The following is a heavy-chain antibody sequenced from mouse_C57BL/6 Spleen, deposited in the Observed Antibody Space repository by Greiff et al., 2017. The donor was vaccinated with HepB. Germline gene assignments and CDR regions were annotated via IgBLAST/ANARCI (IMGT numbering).Heavy chain of an antibody. V-gene: IGHV1-80*01. Sequence: VKLVESGAELVKPGASVKISCKASSYAFSSYWMNWVKQRPGKGLEWIGQIYPGDGDTNYNGKFKGKATLTADKSSSTAYMQLSSLTSEDSAVYFCARAYYGSRGYYFDYWGQGTTLTVSS. CDR2: IYPGDGDT. CDR3: ARAYYGSRGYYFDY. J-gene: IGHJ2*01. CDR1: SYAFSSYW. D-gene: IGHD1-1*01.